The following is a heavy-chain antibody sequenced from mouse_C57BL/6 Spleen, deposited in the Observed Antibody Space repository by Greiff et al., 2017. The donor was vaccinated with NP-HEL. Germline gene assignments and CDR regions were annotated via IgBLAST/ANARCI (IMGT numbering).Heavy chain of an antibody. J-gene: IGHJ3*01. CDR2: IDPSDSET. CDR1: GYTFTSYW. V-gene: IGHV1-52*01. Sequence: QVQLQQPGAELVRPGSSVKLSCKASGYTFTSYWMHWVKQRPIQGLEWIGNIDPSDSETHYNQKFKDKATLTVDKSSSTAYMQLNSLTSEDSAVYYCARGEDAWFAYWGQGTLVTVSA. CDR3: ARGEDAWFAY.